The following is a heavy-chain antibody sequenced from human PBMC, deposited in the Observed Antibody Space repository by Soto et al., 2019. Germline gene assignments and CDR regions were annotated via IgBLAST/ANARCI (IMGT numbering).Heavy chain of an antibody. J-gene: IGHJ2*01. V-gene: IGHV3-53*01. Sequence: EVQLVESGGGLIQPGGSLRLSCAASGFTVSSNYMRWVRQAPGKGLEWVSVIYSGGSTYDADSVKGRFTIARDNSKNTLYLQMNSLRAEDTAVYYCARERGDGYNPSWYFDLWGRGTLVTVSS. D-gene: IGHD3-10*01. CDR3: ARERGDGYNPSWYFDL. CDR1: GFTVSSNY. CDR2: IYSGGST.